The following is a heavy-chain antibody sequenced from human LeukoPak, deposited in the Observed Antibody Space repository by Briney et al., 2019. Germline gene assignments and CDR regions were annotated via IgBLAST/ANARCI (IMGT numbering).Heavy chain of an antibody. V-gene: IGHV4-4*07. J-gene: IGHJ4*02. D-gene: IGHD3-9*01. CDR1: GGSISSYY. CDR2: IYTSGST. CDR3: ARDRWSTGYYFFDY. Sequence: PSETLSLTCTVSGGSISSYYWSWIRQPAGKGLEWIGRIYTSGSTNYNPSLKSRVTMSVDTSKNQFPLKLSSVTAADTAVYYCARDRWSTGYYFFDYWGQGTLVTVSS.